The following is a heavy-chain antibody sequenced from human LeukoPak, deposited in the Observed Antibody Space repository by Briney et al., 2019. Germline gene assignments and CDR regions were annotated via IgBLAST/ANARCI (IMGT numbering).Heavy chain of an antibody. CDR1: GYTFTGYY. D-gene: IGHD6-13*01. J-gene: IGHJ6*03. CDR3: ARGKRRGSWIGGKPKYYYYMDV. Sequence: ASVKVSCKASGYTFTGYYMHWVRQAPGQGLEWKGWINPNSGNTGYAQKFQGRVTMTRNTSISTAYMELSSLRSEDTAVYYCARGKRRGSWIGGKPKYYYYMDVWGKGTTVTISS. V-gene: IGHV1-8*02. CDR2: INPNSGNT.